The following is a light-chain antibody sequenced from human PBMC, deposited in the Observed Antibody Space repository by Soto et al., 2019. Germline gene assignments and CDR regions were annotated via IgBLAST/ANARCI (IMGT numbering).Light chain of an antibody. CDR3: SSYTSTSTPLI. CDR2: EVS. V-gene: IGLV2-14*01. J-gene: IGLJ2*01. CDR1: SSDVGGYKY. Sequence: QSALTQPASVSGSPGQSITISCTGTSSDVGGYKYVSWYQQHPGKAPKLMIYEVSNRPSGVSNRFSGSKSGNTASLSISGLQLEDDADYYCSSYTSTSTPLIFGGGTQLTVL.